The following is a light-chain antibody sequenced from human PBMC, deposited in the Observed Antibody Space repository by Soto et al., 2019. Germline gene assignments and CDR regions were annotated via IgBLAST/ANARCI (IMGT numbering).Light chain of an antibody. Sequence: QSVLTQPASVSGSPGQSITISCTGTSSDVGGYNFVSWYQHHPGKAPKLLIYEVSNRPSGVSNRFSGSKSGNTASLTISGLQAEDECDYYCSSYTSASTVLFGGGTKVTVL. CDR1: SSDVGGYNF. CDR2: EVS. V-gene: IGLV2-14*01. J-gene: IGLJ2*01. CDR3: SSYTSASTVL.